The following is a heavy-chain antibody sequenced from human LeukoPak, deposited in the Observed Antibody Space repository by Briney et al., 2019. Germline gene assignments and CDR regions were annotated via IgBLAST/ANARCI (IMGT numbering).Heavy chain of an antibody. J-gene: IGHJ6*04. V-gene: IGHV3-48*03. Sequence: GGSLRLSCAASGFTFSSYEVNWVRQAPGKGLEWVSYISSSGSTIYYADSVKGRFTISRDNAKNSLYLQMNRLRAEDTAVYYCAELGITMIGGVWGKGTTVTISS. CDR1: GFTFSSYE. D-gene: IGHD3-10*02. CDR3: AELGITMIGGV. CDR2: ISSSGSTI.